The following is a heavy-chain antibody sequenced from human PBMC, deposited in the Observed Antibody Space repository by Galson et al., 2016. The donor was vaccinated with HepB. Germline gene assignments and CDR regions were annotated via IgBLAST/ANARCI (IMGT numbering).Heavy chain of an antibody. Sequence: LVKPTQTLTLTCAFSGFSLTTSGMCLSWIRQPPGKALEWLARIDWDGDKLYSTSLETRLTISKDTSRNQVVLTMTNMDPVDTATYYCARTTRSYDILTGYSYYFDYWGQGALVAVSS. CDR2: IDWDGDK. CDR1: GFSLTTSGMC. J-gene: IGHJ4*02. CDR3: ARTTRSYDILTGYSYYFDY. V-gene: IGHV2-70*16. D-gene: IGHD3-9*01.